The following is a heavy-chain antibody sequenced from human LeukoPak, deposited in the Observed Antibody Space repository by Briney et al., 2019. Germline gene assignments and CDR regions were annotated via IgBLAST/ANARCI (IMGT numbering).Heavy chain of an antibody. V-gene: IGHV3-23*01. CDR3: PRKFDSSGYFDY. D-gene: IGHD3-22*01. Sequence: GGSLRLSCIASGFSLSGYAMSWVRQAPGKGLEWVSAISGGGDSAYYADSVKGRFTISRDNSKNTLYLQMNSLRAEDTAVYYCPRKFDSSGYFDYWGQGTLVTVSS. J-gene: IGHJ4*02. CDR2: ISGGGDSA. CDR1: GFSLSGYA.